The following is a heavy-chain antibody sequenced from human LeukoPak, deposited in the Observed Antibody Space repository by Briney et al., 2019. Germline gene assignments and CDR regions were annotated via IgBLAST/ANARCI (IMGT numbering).Heavy chain of an antibody. Sequence: GASVRVSCKASGYTFSRYYLHWVRQAPGQELEWMGIINPSGGNTNYAQKLQGRVTMTRDTSTSTVYMELSSLRSEDTAVYYCARDWNWGSSDAFDLWGQGTMVTVSS. D-gene: IGHD7-27*01. CDR3: ARDWNWGSSDAFDL. J-gene: IGHJ3*01. CDR1: GYTFSRYY. V-gene: IGHV1-46*04. CDR2: INPSGGNT.